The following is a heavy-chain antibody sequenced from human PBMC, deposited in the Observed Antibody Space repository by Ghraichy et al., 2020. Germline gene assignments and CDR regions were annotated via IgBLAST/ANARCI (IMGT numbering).Heavy chain of an antibody. CDR3: SRHGHRLEYCDYGPYFDC. D-gene: IGHD2/OR15-2a*01. Sequence: SETLSLTCTVSGGSISSYYWSWVRQPPGKGLEWVGYIHYSGSTKYNPYLKSRVTISVDTSKDQFSLKLSSVTAADTAVYYCSRHGHRLEYCDYGPYFDCWGQGTLGTVSS. V-gene: IGHV4-59*08. J-gene: IGHJ4*02. CDR2: IHYSGST. CDR1: GGSISSYY.